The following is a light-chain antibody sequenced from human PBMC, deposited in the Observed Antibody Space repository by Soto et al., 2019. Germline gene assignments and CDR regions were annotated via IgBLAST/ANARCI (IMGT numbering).Light chain of an antibody. V-gene: IGKV3-11*01. CDR2: DVS. J-gene: IGKJ4*01. CDR1: QSVSSY. CDR3: PHRRHWPLT. Sequence: EVVLTQSPATLSLSPGGSATLSCRASQSVSSYLAWYQQRPGQALRLLIYDVSKRATGIPARFSGSGSGTAFTLTIRSLAPEAFAIYFCPHRRHWPLTFGGGTKLEIK.